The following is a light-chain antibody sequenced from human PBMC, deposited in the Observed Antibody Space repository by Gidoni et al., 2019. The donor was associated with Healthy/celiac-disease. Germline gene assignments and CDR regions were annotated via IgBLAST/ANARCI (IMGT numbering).Light chain of an antibody. Sequence: DIVLTQSPLSLPVTPGEPASISCRSSQSLLHSNGYNYLDWYLQKPVKSPQLLIYLGSNRASGVPDRCSGSGSGTDFTRKISRVEAEDVGVYYCMQALQTPRFTFGPGTKVDIK. V-gene: IGKV2-28*01. CDR2: LGS. J-gene: IGKJ3*01. CDR1: QSLLHSNGYNY. CDR3: MQALQTPRFT.